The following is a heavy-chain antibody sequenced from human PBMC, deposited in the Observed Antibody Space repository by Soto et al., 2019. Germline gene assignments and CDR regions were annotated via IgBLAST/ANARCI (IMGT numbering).Heavy chain of an antibody. CDR3: AREGIAARPELYYYFYYMDV. Sequence: GGSLRLSCAASGVIVPDYAMSWVRQDPGKGLEWVSLITSSGDNTYYADSVKGRFTISRDNSKNTLYLQMSSLRSEDTAVYYCAREGIAARPELYYYFYYMDVWGKGTTVTVSS. J-gene: IGHJ6*03. CDR1: GVIVPDYA. D-gene: IGHD6-6*01. V-gene: IGHV3-23*01. CDR2: ITSSGDNT.